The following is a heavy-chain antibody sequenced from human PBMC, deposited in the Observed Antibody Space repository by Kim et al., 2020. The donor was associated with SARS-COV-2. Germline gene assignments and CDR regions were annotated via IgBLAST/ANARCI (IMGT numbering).Heavy chain of an antibody. CDR1: GYTFTTYG. V-gene: IGHV1-18*01. D-gene: IGHD2-2*01. CDR2: ISSYNGNT. CDR3: ARVYGIVVVSYGVDV. J-gene: IGHJ6*02. Sequence: ASVKVSCKASGYTFTTYGFIWVRQAPGQGLELIGWISSYNGNTEFAQKFQGRVTLTTDSSTNTAYLELRSLRSDDTAVYYCARVYGIVVVSYGVDVWGQGTTVTVSS.